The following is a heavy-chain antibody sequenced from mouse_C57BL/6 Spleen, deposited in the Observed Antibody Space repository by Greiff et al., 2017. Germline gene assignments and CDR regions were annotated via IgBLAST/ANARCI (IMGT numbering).Heavy chain of an antibody. J-gene: IGHJ1*03. CDR2: IDPANGNT. CDR1: GFNIKNTY. Sequence: VQLQQSVAELVRPGASVKLSCTASGFNIKNTYMHWVKQRPEQGLEWIGRIDPANGNTKYAPKFQGKATIPADTSSNTAYLELSSLTSEDTAIYYGARGYDCDVRYFDVWGTGTTVTVAS. D-gene: IGHD2-4*01. V-gene: IGHV14-3*01. CDR3: ARGYDCDVRYFDV.